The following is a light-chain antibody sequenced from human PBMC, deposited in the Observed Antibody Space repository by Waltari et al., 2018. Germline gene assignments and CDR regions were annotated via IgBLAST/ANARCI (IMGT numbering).Light chain of an antibody. Sequence: DIQLTQSPSSVSASIGDRVTITCRASQDIGNRLAWYQQKPGKAPNLLIYDTSSLQTRVPSRCSGSGSGTEFTLTISSLQPEDFATCYCQQAKSFPITFGPGTKVDIK. CDR3: QQAKSFPIT. CDR2: DTS. V-gene: IGKV1-12*01. J-gene: IGKJ3*01. CDR1: QDIGNR.